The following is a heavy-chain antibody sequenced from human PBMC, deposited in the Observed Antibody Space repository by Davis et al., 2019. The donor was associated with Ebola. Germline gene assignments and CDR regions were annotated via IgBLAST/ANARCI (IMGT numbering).Heavy chain of an antibody. CDR2: ISYDGSKK. CDR3: ARGRVWSGPESLKENFFDC. CDR1: GFTFSTYA. Sequence: PGGSLRHSCAASGFTFSTYAMHWVRQAPGKGLEWVAVISYDGSKKYYADSVKGRFTISRANAKNSLYLQMNSLRAEDTAVYYCARGRVWSGPESLKENFFDCWGQGTLVTVSS. V-gene: IGHV3-30-3*01. D-gene: IGHD3-3*01. J-gene: IGHJ4*02.